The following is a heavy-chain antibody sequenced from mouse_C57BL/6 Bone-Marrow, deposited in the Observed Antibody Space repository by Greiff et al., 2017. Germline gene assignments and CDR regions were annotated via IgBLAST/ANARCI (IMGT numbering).Heavy chain of an antibody. Sequence: EVKLQESGGGLVKPGGSLKLSCAASGFTFSSYAMSWVRQTPEKRLEWVATISDGGSYTYYPDNVKGRFTISRDNAKNNLYLQMSQLKSEDTAMYYSAGGYLSAMDYWGRGTSVTVSS. J-gene: IGHJ4*01. CDR1: GFTFSSYA. D-gene: IGHD2-2*01. CDR3: AGGYLSAMDY. CDR2: ISDGGSYT. V-gene: IGHV5-4*03.